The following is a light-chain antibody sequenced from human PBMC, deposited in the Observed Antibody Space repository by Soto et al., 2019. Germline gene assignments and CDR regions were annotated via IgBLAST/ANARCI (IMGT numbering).Light chain of an antibody. J-gene: IGKJ1*01. CDR3: QHYLTSLKT. Sequence: VLTITTCALSLSTKERTTLSCRASQSVSSSNFAWYQQKPAQAPRLLIYGASRRAPGIPERFSCSGSGTDFTLTISRLEPEDFAVYYCQHYLTSLKTFGQGTKV. CDR1: QSVSSSN. CDR2: GAS. V-gene: IGKV3-20*01.